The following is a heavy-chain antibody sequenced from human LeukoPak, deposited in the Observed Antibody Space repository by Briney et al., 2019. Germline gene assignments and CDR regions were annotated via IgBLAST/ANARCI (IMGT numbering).Heavy chain of an antibody. CDR1: GFTVSSNY. J-gene: IGHJ4*02. D-gene: IGHD2/OR15-2a*01. Sequence: GGSLRLSCSASGFTVSSNYMSWVRQAPGKGLEWVSVIYSGGSTYDADSVKGRFTISRDNSKNTLYLQMNSLRAEDTAVYYCARTNLGVLFVDWGQGTLVTVSS. CDR3: ARTNLGVLFVD. V-gene: IGHV3-66*01. CDR2: IYSGGST.